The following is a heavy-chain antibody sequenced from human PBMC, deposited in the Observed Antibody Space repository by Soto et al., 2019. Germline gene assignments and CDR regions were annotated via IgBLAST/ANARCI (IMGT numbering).Heavy chain of an antibody. V-gene: IGHV3-15*07. D-gene: IGHD2-2*01. CDR1: GFTFSNAW. J-gene: IGHJ6*02. Sequence: EVQLVESGGGLVKPGGSLRLSCAASGFTFSNAWMNWVRQAPGKGLEWVGRIKSKTDGGTTDYAAPVKGSFTISTDDSNNALDLQMNSLNTEDTPVYYCTSEGMKYQQLHYYYYYGMDVWGQGTTVTVSS. CDR3: TSEGMKYQQLHYYYYYGMDV. CDR2: IKSKTDGGTT.